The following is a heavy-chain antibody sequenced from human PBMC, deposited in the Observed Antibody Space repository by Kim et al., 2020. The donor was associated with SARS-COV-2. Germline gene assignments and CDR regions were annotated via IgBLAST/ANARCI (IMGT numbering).Heavy chain of an antibody. Sequence: GESLKISCKGSGYSFTSYWIGWVRQMPGKGLEWMGIIYPGDSDTRYSPSFQGQVTISADKSISTAYLQWSSLKASDTAMYYCALLWFGAPKKTGHFDLWGRGTLVTVSS. CDR1: GYSFTSYW. D-gene: IGHD3-10*01. CDR3: ALLWFGAPKKTGHFDL. J-gene: IGHJ2*01. CDR2: IYPGDSDT. V-gene: IGHV5-51*01.